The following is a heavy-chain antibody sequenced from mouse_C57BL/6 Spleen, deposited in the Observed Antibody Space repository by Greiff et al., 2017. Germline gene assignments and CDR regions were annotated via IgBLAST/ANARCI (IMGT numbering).Heavy chain of an antibody. CDR1: VYTFTSYW. V-gene: IGHV1-61*01. CDR2: IYPSDSAT. Sequence: VPLQQPGAELVRPGSSVKLSCKASVYTFTSYWMDWVKQMPGQGLEWIGNIYPSDSATHYHQKFKDKATLTVDKSSSTAYMQLSSLTSEDSAVYYCASGGFYAMDYWGQGTSVTVSS. CDR3: ASGGFYAMDY. J-gene: IGHJ4*01.